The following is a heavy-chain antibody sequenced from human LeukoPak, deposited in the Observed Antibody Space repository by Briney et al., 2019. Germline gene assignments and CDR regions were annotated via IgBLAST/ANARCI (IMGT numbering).Heavy chain of an antibody. CDR2: IKQDGSEK. Sequence: PGGSLRLSCAASGFTFSSYWMSWVRQAPGKGLEWVANIKQDGSEKYYVDSVKGRFTISRDNAKNSLYLQMNSLRAEDTAVYYCARERVVPAADYYYYYMDVWGQGTLVTVSS. D-gene: IGHD2-2*01. CDR1: GFTFSSYW. J-gene: IGHJ6*03. CDR3: ARERVVPAADYYYYYMDV. V-gene: IGHV3-7*01.